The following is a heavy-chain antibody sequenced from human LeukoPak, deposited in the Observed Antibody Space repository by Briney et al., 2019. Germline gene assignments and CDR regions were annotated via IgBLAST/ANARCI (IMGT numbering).Heavy chain of an antibody. J-gene: IGHJ5*02. CDR2: MLDTVTT. CDR1: GDSMNSHY. CDR3: ARVGTGTFFGIFDP. D-gene: IGHD1-1*01. V-gene: IGHV4-59*11. Sequence: RPSETLSLTCSVSGDSMNSHYWSWVRQPPGKGLEWIGYMLDTVTTKDNPSLKSRFTLSADMSKNQFSLKLSSVTAADTAVYYCARVGTGTFFGIFDPWGQGTLVTVSS.